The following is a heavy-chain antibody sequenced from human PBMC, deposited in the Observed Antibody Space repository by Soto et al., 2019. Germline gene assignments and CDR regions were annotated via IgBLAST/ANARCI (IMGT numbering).Heavy chain of an antibody. V-gene: IGHV4-31*11. CDR1: GGSFSGYY. D-gene: IGHD1-1*01. CDR3: ARAPYKPLGHFDY. Sequence: PSETLSLTCAVYGGSFSGYYWSWIRQHPGKGLEWIGYIYYSGSTYYNPSLKSRVTISVDTSKNQFSLKLSSVTAADTAVYYCARAPYKPLGHFDYWGQGTLVTVSS. J-gene: IGHJ4*02. CDR2: IYYSGST.